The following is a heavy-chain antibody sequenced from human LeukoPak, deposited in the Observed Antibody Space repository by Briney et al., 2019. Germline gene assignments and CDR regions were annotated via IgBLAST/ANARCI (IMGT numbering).Heavy chain of an antibody. V-gene: IGHV4-59*11. D-gene: IGHD3-22*01. CDR3: ARLLDNDSSGDPDTFDM. CDR2: IYYSGRT. Sequence: PSETLSLTCTVSGGSISSHFWSWIRQPPGKGLEWIGYIYYSGRTGYNPSLQSRVTISIDTSENNFSLKLTSVTAADTALYYCARLLDNDSSGDPDTFDMWGQGTVVTVSS. CDR1: GGSISSHF. J-gene: IGHJ3*02.